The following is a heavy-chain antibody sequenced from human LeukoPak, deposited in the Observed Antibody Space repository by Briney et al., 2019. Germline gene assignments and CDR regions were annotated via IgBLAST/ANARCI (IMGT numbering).Heavy chain of an antibody. CDR3: ARDPMYSTSAGYYYYGMDV. D-gene: IGHD5-18*01. Sequence: GGSLRLSCAASGFTFSSYGMHWVRQAPGKGLEWVAVIWYDGSNKYYADSVKGRFTISRYNSKKPLYLQMNSLRAEDTAVYYCARDPMYSTSAGYYYYGMDVWGQGTTVTVSS. CDR2: IWYDGSNK. J-gene: IGHJ6*02. V-gene: IGHV3-33*01. CDR1: GFTFSSYG.